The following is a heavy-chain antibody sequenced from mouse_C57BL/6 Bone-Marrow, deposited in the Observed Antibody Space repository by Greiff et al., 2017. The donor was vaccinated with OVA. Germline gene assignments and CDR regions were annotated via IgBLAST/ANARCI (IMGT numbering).Heavy chain of an antibody. J-gene: IGHJ3*01. CDR1: EYEFPSHD. V-gene: IGHV5-2*01. Sequence: EVKLVESGGGLVQPGESLKLSCESNEYEFPSHDMSWVRKTPEKRLALVAAINRDGGSTYYPDTMERRFLISRDKTKKTLYLQMSRLRSEDTALYYWARGGSFAYWGQGTLVTVSA. CDR3: ARGGSFAY. CDR2: INRDGGST.